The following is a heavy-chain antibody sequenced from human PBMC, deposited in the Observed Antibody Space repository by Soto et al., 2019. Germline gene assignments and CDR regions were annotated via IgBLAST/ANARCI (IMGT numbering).Heavy chain of an antibody. CDR3: PRVAFGVSYGGGFDN. Sequence: GGSLRLSCAGSGFFFIGYAMEWVRQVPGKGLEWVAVISYDGINKYYADSVKGRFTISRDDSKKTVYLQMDSLRTEDTAVYFCPRVAFGVSYGGGFDNWGQGTLVTVSS. J-gene: IGHJ4*02. CDR1: GFFFIGYA. D-gene: IGHD5-18*01. V-gene: IGHV3-30-3*01. CDR2: ISYDGINK.